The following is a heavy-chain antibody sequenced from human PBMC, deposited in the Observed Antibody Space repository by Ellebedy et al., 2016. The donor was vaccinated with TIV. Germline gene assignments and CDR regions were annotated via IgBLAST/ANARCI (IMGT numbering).Heavy chain of an antibody. CDR1: GGSFNDYY. Sequence: MPSETLSLTCAVYGGSFNDYYLSWIRQSPGKGLEWVAEFNHSGSTDYNPSLKSRVTISIDTSKNQLSLKVTSVTAADTAVHYCARYLRMVRGVIADWGQGTLVTVSS. D-gene: IGHD3-10*01. J-gene: IGHJ4*02. V-gene: IGHV4-34*01. CDR3: ARYLRMVRGVIAD. CDR2: FNHSGST.